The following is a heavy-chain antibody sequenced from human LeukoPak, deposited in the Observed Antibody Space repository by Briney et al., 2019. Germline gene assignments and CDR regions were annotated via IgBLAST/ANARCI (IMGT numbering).Heavy chain of an antibody. D-gene: IGHD3-22*01. CDR2: INPNSGGT. V-gene: IGHV1-2*02. J-gene: IGHJ5*02. CDR1: GYTFAGYY. CDR3: ARGTHYYYDSSNWFDP. Sequence: ASVKVSCKASGYTFAGYYMHWVRQAPGQGLEWMGWINPNSGGTNYAQKFQGRVTMTRDTSTSTAYMELRSLRSDDTAVYYCARGTHYYYDSSNWFDPWGQGTLVTVSS.